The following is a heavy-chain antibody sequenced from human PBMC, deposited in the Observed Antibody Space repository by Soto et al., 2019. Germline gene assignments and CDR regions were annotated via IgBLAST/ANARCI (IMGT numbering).Heavy chain of an antibody. D-gene: IGHD2-2*01. Sequence: GGSLRLSCAASGFTFSSYAMHWVRQAPGKGLEWVAVISYDGSNKYYADSVKGRFTISRDNSKNTLYLQMNSLRAEDTAVYYCAREGLSFVVAPAATRRSYFQHWGQGTLVTVSS. CDR3: AREGLSFVVAPAATRRSYFQH. CDR1: GFTFSSYA. V-gene: IGHV3-30-3*01. J-gene: IGHJ1*01. CDR2: ISYDGSNK.